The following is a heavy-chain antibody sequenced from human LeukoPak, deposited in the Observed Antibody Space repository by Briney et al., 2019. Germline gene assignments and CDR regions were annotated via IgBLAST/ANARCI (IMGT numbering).Heavy chain of an antibody. CDR1: GDSISSYY. CDR2: IYYSGST. CDR3: ARGRSYGDYGGFDP. D-gene: IGHD4-17*01. V-gene: IGHV4-59*01. J-gene: IGHJ5*02. Sequence: SETLSLTCTVSGDSISSYYCSWIRQPPGKGLEWIGYIYYSGSTNYNPSLKSRVTISVDTSKNQFSLKLSSVTAADTAVYYCARGRSYGDYGGFDPWGQGTLVTVSS.